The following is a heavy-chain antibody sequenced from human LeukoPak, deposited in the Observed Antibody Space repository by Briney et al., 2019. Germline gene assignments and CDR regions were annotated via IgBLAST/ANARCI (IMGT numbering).Heavy chain of an antibody. CDR3: ARVPPGDTMVRGAHFDP. Sequence: GGSLRLSCAASGFTFGSYEMNWVRQAPGKGLEWVSYISSSGSTIYYADSVKGRFTISRDNAKNSLYLQMNSLRAEDTAVYYCARVPPGDTMVRGAHFDPWGQGTLVTVSS. D-gene: IGHD3-10*01. CDR2: ISSSGSTI. CDR1: GFTFGSYE. J-gene: IGHJ5*02. V-gene: IGHV3-48*03.